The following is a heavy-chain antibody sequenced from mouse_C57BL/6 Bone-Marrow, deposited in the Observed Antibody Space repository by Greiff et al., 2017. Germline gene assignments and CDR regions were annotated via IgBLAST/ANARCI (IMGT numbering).Heavy chain of an antibody. CDR2: INPSSGYT. J-gene: IGHJ3*02. CDR1: GYTFTSYW. Sequence: QVQLQQSGAELAKPGASVKLSCKASGYTFTSYWMHWVKQRPGQGLEWIGYINPSSGYTKYNQKFKDKATLTADKSSITAYMQLSSLTYEDSAVYYCARGYGRVWGQGTLVTVSA. D-gene: IGHD1-1*01. V-gene: IGHV1-7*01. CDR3: ARGYGRV.